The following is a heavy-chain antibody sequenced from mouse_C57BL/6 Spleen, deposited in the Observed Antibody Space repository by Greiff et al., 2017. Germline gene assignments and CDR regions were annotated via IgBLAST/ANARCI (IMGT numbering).Heavy chain of an antibody. CDR1: GYTFTSYW. V-gene: IGHV1-53*01. CDR2: INPSNGGT. J-gene: IGHJ4*01. Sequence: QVQLQQPGTELVKPGASVKLSCKASGYTFTSYWMHWVKQRPGQGLEWIGNINPSNGGTNYNEKFKSKATLTVDKSSSTAYMQLSSLTSEDSAVYDCARRGIYYGNPLYAMGYWGQGTSVTVSS. D-gene: IGHD2-1*01. CDR3: ARRGIYYGNPLYAMGY.